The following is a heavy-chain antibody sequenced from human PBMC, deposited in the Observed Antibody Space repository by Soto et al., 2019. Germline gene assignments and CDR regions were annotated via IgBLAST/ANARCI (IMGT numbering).Heavy chain of an antibody. CDR1: GCTFSYYS. D-gene: IGHD4-17*01. Sequence: GGSLRLSCAASGCTFSYYSMSWVRQTPGKGLEWISYISASSTNIHYADSVKGRFTISRDSAENSVYLQMNSLRDEDTAIYYCARDSYGDYALDSWGQGALVTVSS. CDR3: ARDSYGDYALDS. J-gene: IGHJ4*02. CDR2: ISASSTNI. V-gene: IGHV3-48*02.